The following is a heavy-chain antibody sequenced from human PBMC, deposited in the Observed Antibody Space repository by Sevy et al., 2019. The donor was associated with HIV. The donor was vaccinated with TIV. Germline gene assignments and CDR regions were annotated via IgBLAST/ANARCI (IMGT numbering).Heavy chain of an antibody. CDR2: SSWNSGSI. V-gene: IGHV3-9*01. CDR1: GFTFDDYA. Sequence: GGSLRLTCTASGFTFDDYAMHWVRKAPGKGLEWVSGSSWNSGSIGYADSVKGRFTISRDNAKNSLYLQMKSLRAEDTALYYCAKLGRFSYSSGWYYFDYWGQGTLVTVSS. D-gene: IGHD6-19*01. CDR3: AKLGRFSYSSGWYYFDY. J-gene: IGHJ4*02.